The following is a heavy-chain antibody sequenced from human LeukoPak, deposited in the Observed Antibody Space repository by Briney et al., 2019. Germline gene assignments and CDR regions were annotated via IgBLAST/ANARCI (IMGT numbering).Heavy chain of an antibody. CDR3: ARRGYSSGWYYFDY. J-gene: IGHJ4*02. CDR1: GGSISSGSYY. CDR2: IYYSGST. Sequence: SETLSLTCTVSGGSISSGSYYWSWIRQPPGKGLEWIGYIYYSGSTNYNPSFKSRVTISVDTSKNQFSLKLSSVTVADTAVYYCARRGYSSGWYYFDYWGQGTLVTVSS. V-gene: IGHV4-61*01. D-gene: IGHD6-19*01.